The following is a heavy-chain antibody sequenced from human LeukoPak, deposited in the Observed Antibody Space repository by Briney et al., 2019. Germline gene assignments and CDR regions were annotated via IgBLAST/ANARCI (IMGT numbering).Heavy chain of an antibody. CDR1: GLTITNKY. D-gene: IGHD3-10*01. CDR3: ASGRQPHYLTSYFYYYMEV. Sequence: GRTLSLSRAASGLTITNKYVIWAREARAKGLEWVSVIFSGGSIYYADSVKGRFTISRDNSKNTLYLQMNSLRADDTAVYYCASGRQPHYLTSYFYYYMEVWGKGTTVTVSS. V-gene: IGHV3-53*01. CDR2: IFSGGSI. J-gene: IGHJ6*03.